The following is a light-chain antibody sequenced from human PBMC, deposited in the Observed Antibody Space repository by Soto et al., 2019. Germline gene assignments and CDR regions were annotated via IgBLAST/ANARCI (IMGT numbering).Light chain of an antibody. Sequence: QSVLTQPASVSGSPGQSITISCTGTSSDVGGYNYVSWYQQHPGKAPKLMIYDVSNRPPGISDRFSGSKSGNTASLTISGLQAEDEGDYYCSSFTSSSTLVLGGGTKLTVL. CDR1: SSDVGGYNY. CDR2: DVS. J-gene: IGLJ2*01. CDR3: SSFTSSSTLV. V-gene: IGLV2-14*01.